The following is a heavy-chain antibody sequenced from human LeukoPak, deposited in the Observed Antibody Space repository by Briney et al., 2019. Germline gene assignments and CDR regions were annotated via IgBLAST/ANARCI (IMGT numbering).Heavy chain of an antibody. J-gene: IGHJ6*02. D-gene: IGHD3-22*01. CDR1: GGSISSSSYS. CDR2: IYYSGST. V-gene: IGHV4-39*01. Sequence: SETLSLTCTVSGGSISSSSYSWGWIRQPPGKGLEWIGSIYYSGSTYYNPSLKSRVTISVDTSKNQFSLKLSSVTAADTAVYYCARQTYYYDSSGYWFMGYYYGMDVWGQGTTVTVSS. CDR3: ARQTYYYDSSGYWFMGYYYGMDV.